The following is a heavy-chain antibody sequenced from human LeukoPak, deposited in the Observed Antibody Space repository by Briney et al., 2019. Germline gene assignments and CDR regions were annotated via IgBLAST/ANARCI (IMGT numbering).Heavy chain of an antibody. CDR2: IYYSGST. J-gene: IGHJ4*02. D-gene: IGHD3-3*01. Sequence: SETLSLTCTVSSGSISSSSYYWGWIRQPPGKWLEWIGSIYYSGSTYYNPSLKSRVTISVDTSKNQFSLKLSSVTAADTAVYYCARTFRESYYDFWSGYSTLDYWGQGTLVTVSS. CDR3: ARTFRESYYDFWSGYSTLDY. V-gene: IGHV4-39*07. CDR1: SGSISSSSYY.